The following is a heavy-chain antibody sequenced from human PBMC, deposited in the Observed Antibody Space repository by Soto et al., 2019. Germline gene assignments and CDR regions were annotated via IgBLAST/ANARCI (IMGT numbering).Heavy chain of an antibody. Sequence: PGGSLRLSCAASGFTFSSYGMHWVRQAPGKGLEWVAVISYDGSNKYYADSVKGRFTISRDNSKNTLYLQMNSLRAEDTAVYYCAKDREGATSYYFDYWGQGTLVTVSS. J-gene: IGHJ4*02. V-gene: IGHV3-30*18. CDR1: GFTFSSYG. D-gene: IGHD1-26*01. CDR3: AKDREGATSYYFDY. CDR2: ISYDGSNK.